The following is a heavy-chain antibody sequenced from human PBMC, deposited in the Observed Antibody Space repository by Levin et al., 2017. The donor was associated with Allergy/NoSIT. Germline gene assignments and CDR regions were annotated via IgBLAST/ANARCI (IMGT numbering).Heavy chain of an antibody. CDR3: AKKLYGSGTVDY. Sequence: GESLKISCAASGFTFSSYAMSWVRQAPGKGLEWVSAISGSGGSTYYADSVKGRFTISRDNSKNTLYLQMNSLRAEDTAVYYCAKKLYGSGTVDYWGQGTLVTVSS. V-gene: IGHV3-23*01. D-gene: IGHD3-10*01. J-gene: IGHJ4*02. CDR2: ISGSGGST. CDR1: GFTFSSYA.